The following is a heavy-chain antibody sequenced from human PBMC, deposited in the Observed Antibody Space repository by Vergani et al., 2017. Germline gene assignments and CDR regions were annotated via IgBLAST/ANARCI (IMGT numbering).Heavy chain of an antibody. Sequence: QEQLVESGGGVVQPGRSLRLSCAASGFTFSSYGMHWVRQAPGKGLEWVAVIWYDGSNKYYADSVKGRFTISRDNSKNTLYLQMNSLRAEDTAVYYCARDRGVVVVAAGYFDYWGQGTLVTVSS. CDR3: ARDRGVVVVAAGYFDY. CDR1: GFTFSSYG. D-gene: IGHD2-15*01. J-gene: IGHJ4*02. CDR2: IWYDGSNK. V-gene: IGHV3-33*01.